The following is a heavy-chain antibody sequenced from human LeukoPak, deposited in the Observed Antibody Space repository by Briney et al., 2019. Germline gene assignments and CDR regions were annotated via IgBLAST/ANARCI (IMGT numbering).Heavy chain of an antibody. CDR2: INSDGSST. J-gene: IGHJ5*02. V-gene: IGHV3-74*01. Sequence: GGSLRLSCAASGFTFSYFWMSWVRQAPGKGLVWVPRINSDGSSTSYADSVKGRFTISRDNAKNTLYLQMNSLRAEDTAVYYCARDRRAYNWFDPWGQGTLVTVSS. CDR3: ARDRRAYNWFDP. CDR1: GFTFSYFW.